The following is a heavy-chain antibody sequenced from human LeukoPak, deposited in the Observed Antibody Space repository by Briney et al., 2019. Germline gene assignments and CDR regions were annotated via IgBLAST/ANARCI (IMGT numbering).Heavy chain of an antibody. CDR1: GYTFTSYA. J-gene: IGHJ5*02. Sequence: ASVKVSCKASGYTFTSYAMNWVRQAPGQGLEWMGWINTNTGNPTYAQGFTGRFVFSLDTSVSTAYLQISSLKAEDTAVYYCARLRRIAARPAPNWFDPWGQGTLVTVSS. CDR2: INTNTGNP. V-gene: IGHV7-4-1*02. CDR3: ARLRRIAARPAPNWFDP. D-gene: IGHD6-6*01.